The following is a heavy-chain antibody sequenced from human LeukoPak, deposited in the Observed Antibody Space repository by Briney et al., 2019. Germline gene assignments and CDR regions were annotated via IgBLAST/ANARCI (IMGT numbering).Heavy chain of an antibody. CDR3: AKGEQKGYGSGWYAIDY. V-gene: IGHV3-30*18. CDR2: ISYDGSNK. J-gene: IGHJ4*02. CDR1: GFTFSSYG. Sequence: GGSLRLSCAASGFTFSSYGMHWVRQAPGKGLEWVAVISYDGSNKYYADSVKGRFTISRDNSKNTLYLQMNSLRAEDTAVYYCAKGEQKGYGSGWYAIDYWGQGTLVTVSS. D-gene: IGHD6-19*01.